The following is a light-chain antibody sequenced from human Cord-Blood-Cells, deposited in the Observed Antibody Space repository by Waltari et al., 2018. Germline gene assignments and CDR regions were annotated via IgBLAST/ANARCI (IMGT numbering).Light chain of an antibody. CDR2: AAS. J-gene: IGKJ3*01. CDR3: QQYYSYPFL. V-gene: IGKV1-8*01. CDR1: QGISSY. Sequence: IRMTQSPSSLSASTGDRVTITCRASQGISSYLAWYQQKPGKAPKLLIYAASTLQSGVPSRFSGSGSGTDFTLTISCLQSEDFATYYCQQYYSYPFLFGPGTKVDIK.